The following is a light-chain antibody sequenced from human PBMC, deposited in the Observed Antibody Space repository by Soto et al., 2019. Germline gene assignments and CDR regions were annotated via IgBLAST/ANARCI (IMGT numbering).Light chain of an antibody. CDR3: QSSDSSLSGWGM. CDR2: GNS. Sequence: QSVLTQPPSVSGAPGQRVTISCTGSSSNIGSGDDVYWYQQLPGTAPKLLIYGNSNRPSGVPDRFSGSTSGTSASLAITGLQAEDEADYYCQSSDSSLSGWGMFGGGTKVTVL. V-gene: IGLV1-40*01. J-gene: IGLJ3*02. CDR1: SSNIGSGDD.